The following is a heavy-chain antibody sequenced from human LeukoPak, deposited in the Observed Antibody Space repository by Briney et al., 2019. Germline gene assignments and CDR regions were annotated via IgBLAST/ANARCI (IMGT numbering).Heavy chain of an antibody. CDR2: IDRSSSHI. V-gene: IGHV3-21*01. Sequence: GGSLRLSCTESRFTFRSYTMNWVRQAPGKGLEWVSSIDRSSSHIYYADSVKGRFAISRDNAKNSLYLQMNSLRAEDTAVYYCASEFFYGSGSYSYWGQGTLVTVSS. D-gene: IGHD3-10*01. CDR1: RFTFRSYT. J-gene: IGHJ4*02. CDR3: ASEFFYGSGSYSY.